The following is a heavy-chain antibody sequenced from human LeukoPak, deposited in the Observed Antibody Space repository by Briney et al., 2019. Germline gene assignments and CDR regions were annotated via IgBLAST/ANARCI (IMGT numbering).Heavy chain of an antibody. CDR2: IYHSGSP. Sequence: SETLSLTCTVSGGSINTYYWSWVRQPPGKGLEWIGEIYHSGSPNYNPSLKSRVTISVDKSGNHFSLNLSSVTAADTAVYYCARVNINNWHSCDYWGQGTLVTVSS. J-gene: IGHJ4*02. D-gene: IGHD1-1*01. CDR1: GGSINTYY. V-gene: IGHV4/OR15-8*01. CDR3: ARVNINNWHSCDY.